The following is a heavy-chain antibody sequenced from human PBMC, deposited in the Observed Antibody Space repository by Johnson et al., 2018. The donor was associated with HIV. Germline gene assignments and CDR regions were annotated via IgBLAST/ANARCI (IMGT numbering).Heavy chain of an antibody. V-gene: IGHV3-66*03. J-gene: IGHJ3*02. CDR2: IYSGGST. D-gene: IGHD6-6*01. CDR3: ASSPMRYSSSAYAVDI. CDR1: GFTVSSNY. Sequence: VQLVESGGGLIQPGGSLRLSCAASGFTVSSNYMSWVRQAPGKGLEWVSVIYSGGSTYYADSVKGRFTISRDNSKNTLYLQMNSLRAEDTAVYYCASSPMRYSSSAYAVDIWGQGTMVTVSS.